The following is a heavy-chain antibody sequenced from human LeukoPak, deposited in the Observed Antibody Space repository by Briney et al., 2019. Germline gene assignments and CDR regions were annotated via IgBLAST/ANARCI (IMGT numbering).Heavy chain of an antibody. D-gene: IGHD4-17*01. V-gene: IGHV1-69*13. CDR1: GYSFTSHY. CDR2: IIPIFGTA. J-gene: IGHJ4*02. Sequence: SVKVSCKASGYSFTSHYMHWVRQAPGQGLEWMGGIIPIFGTANYAQKFQGRVTITADESTSTAYMELSSLRSEDTAVYYCAHLPNGHDDYGDYRLAYYFDYWGQGTLVTVSS. CDR3: AHLPNGHDDYGDYRLAYYFDY.